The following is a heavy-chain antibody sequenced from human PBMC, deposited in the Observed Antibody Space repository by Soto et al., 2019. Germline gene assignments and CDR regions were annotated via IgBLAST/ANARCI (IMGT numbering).Heavy chain of an antibody. CDR3: ARQNDYGDVFSAFDI. V-gene: IGHV5-51*01. Sequence: GESLKISCKGSGYSFTSYWIGWVRQMPGKGLEWMGIIYPGDSDTRYSPSFQGQVTISADKSISTAYLQWSSLKASDTAMYYCARQNDYGDVFSAFDIWGQGTMVTVSS. CDR1: GYSFTSYW. CDR2: IYPGDSDT. J-gene: IGHJ3*02. D-gene: IGHD4-17*01.